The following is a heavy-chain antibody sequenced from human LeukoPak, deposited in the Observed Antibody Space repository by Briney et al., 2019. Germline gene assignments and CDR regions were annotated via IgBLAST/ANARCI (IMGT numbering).Heavy chain of an antibody. V-gene: IGHV3-30*04. J-gene: IGHJ4*02. Sequence: GGSLRLSCAASGFTFSSYAMHWVRQAPGKGLEWVAVISYDGSNKYYADSVKGRFTISRDNSKNTLYLQMNSLRAEDTAVYYCAKLISPYDCWGQGTLVTVSS. CDR2: ISYDGSNK. CDR1: GFTFSSYA. CDR3: AKLISPYDC. D-gene: IGHD5-24*01.